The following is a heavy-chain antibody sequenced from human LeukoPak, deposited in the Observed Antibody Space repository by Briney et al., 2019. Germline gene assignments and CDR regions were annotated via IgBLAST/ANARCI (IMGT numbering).Heavy chain of an antibody. V-gene: IGHV3-23*01. CDR1: GFIFRSFA. Sequence: GGSLRLSCAASGFIFRSFAMIWARQAPGKGLEWVSIISGTGGTAYYADSVKGRFTTSRDNSKNTLYLHMNSLRAEDTAVYYCAKDGDCFNGVCYFYFDYWGQGTLVTVSS. CDR2: ISGTGGTA. D-gene: IGHD2-8*01. J-gene: IGHJ4*02. CDR3: AKDGDCFNGVCYFYFDY.